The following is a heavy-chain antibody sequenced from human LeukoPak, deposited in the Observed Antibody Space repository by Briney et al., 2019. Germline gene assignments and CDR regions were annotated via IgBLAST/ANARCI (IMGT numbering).Heavy chain of an antibody. CDR2: ISSSSSYI. D-gene: IGHD4-17*01. J-gene: IGHJ4*02. CDR1: GFTFSSYS. CDR3: ARDSRYGPIDY. V-gene: IGHV3-21*01. Sequence: GGSLRLSCAASGFTFSSYSMKWVRQAPGKGLEWVSFISSSSSYIYYADSVKGRFTISRDNAKNSLYLQMNSLRAEDTAVYYCARDSRYGPIDYWGQGTLVTVSS.